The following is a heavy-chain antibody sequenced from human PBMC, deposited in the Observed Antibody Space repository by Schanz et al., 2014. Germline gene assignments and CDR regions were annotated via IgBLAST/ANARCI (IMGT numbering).Heavy chain of an antibody. D-gene: IGHD3-3*01. Sequence: QVYLVESGGDLVKPGGSLRLSCAASGFTFSDYYMAWIRQAPGKGLEWVSHISGSSIHKNYADSVKGRFSISRDNGETSVYLQINSLRVEDTAVYYCARFLARYQYYGVDVWGQGTTATVSS. V-gene: IGHV3-11*05. J-gene: IGHJ6*02. CDR3: ARFLARYQYYGVDV. CDR2: ISGSSIHK. CDR1: GFTFSDYY.